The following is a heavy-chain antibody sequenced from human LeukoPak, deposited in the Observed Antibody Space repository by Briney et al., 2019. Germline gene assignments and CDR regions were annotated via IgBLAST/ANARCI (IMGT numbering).Heavy chain of an antibody. CDR1: GYTFTGYY. CDR2: INPNSGGT. V-gene: IGHV1-2*02. J-gene: IGHJ4*02. CDR3: ASEFLYYYDSSGYYY. Sequence: ASVKVSCKASGYTFTGYYMHWVRQAPGRGLEWMGWINPNSGGTNYAQKFQGRVTMTRDTSISTAYMELSRLRSDDTAVYYCASEFLYYYDSSGYYYWGQGTLVTVSS. D-gene: IGHD3-22*01.